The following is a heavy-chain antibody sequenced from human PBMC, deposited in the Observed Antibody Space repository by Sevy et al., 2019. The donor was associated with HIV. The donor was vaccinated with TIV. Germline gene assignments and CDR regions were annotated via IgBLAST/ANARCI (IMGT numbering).Heavy chain of an antibody. CDR2: INSDGSST. D-gene: IGHD5-18*01. CDR3: VREGVGGYSYGFDY. J-gene: IGHJ4*02. V-gene: IGHV3-74*03. CDR1: GFSFSIYW. Sequence: GESLKISCAASGFSFSIYWMHWVRQVPGKGLVWVSRINSDGSSTTYADSVKGRFTFSRDNAKNTLFLQMNSLRVEDTAVHYCVREGVGGYSYGFDYWGQGTLVTVSS.